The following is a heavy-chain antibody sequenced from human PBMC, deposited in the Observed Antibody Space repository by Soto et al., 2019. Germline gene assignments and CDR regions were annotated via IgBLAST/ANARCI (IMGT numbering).Heavy chain of an antibody. J-gene: IGHJ5*02. V-gene: IGHV1-69*12. CDR2: IIPIFGTA. CDR1: GGTFSSYA. CDR3: ARAWTAGVISTSLGWFDP. Sequence: QVQLVQSGAEVKKPGSSVKVSCKASGGTFSSYAISWVRQAPGQGLEWMGGIIPIFGTANYAQKFQGRVTITADESTSTAXXELSSLRSEXXXXXYCARAWTAGVISTSLGWFDPWGQGTLVTVSS. D-gene: IGHD2-2*01.